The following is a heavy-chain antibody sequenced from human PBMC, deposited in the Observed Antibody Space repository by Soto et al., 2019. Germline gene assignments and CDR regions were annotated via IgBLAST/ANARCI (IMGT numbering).Heavy chain of an antibody. Sequence: EVQLVESGGGLIQPGGSLRLSCAASGFTVSSNYMSWVRQAPGKGLEWVSVTYSGGSTYYADSVKGRFTISRDNSKNTLYLQMNSLRAEDTAVYYCARDRVESGYPEYFQHWGQGTLATVSS. J-gene: IGHJ1*01. CDR2: TYSGGST. CDR3: ARDRVESGYPEYFQH. CDR1: GFTVSSNY. V-gene: IGHV3-53*01. D-gene: IGHD3-22*01.